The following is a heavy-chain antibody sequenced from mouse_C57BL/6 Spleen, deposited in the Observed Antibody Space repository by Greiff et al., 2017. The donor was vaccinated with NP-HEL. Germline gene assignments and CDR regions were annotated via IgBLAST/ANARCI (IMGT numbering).Heavy chain of an antibody. CDR2: INPNNGGT. Sequence: EVQLQQSGPELVKPGASVKISCKASGYTFTDYYMNWVKQSHGKSLEWIGDINPNNGGTSYNQKFKGKATLTVDKSSSTAYMELRSLTSEDSAVYYCARGGVYLFDYWGQGTTLTVSS. CDR1: GYTFTDYY. J-gene: IGHJ2*01. D-gene: IGHD2-3*01. V-gene: IGHV1-26*01. CDR3: ARGGVYLFDY.